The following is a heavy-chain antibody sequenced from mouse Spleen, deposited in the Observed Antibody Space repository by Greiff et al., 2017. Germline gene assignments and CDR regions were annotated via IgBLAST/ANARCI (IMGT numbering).Heavy chain of an antibody. CDR1: GYSITSGYY. J-gene: IGHJ3*01. CDR2: ISYDGSN. D-gene: IGHD2-1*01. CDR3: ARGGGYGNYKEY. V-gene: IGHV3-6*01. Sequence: EVKLMESGPGLVKPSQSLSLTCSVTGYSITSGYYWNWIRQFPGNKLEWMGYISYDGSNNYNPSLKNRISITRDTSKNQFFLKLNSVTTEDTATYYCARGGGYGNYKEYWGQGTLVTVSA.